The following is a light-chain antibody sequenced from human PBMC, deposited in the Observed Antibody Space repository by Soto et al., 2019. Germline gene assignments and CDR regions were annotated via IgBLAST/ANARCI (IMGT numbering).Light chain of an antibody. Sequence: DIQMTQSPSFVSASVGDRITITCRASESVGNWLAWYQQKPGKAPKLLIYAASTLQSGVPSRFSGTRSGTDFSLTVSSLQPEDFGTYYGQQANSFPLSFGGGTKVEIK. CDR1: ESVGNW. V-gene: IGKV1D-12*01. J-gene: IGKJ4*01. CDR3: QQANSFPLS. CDR2: AAS.